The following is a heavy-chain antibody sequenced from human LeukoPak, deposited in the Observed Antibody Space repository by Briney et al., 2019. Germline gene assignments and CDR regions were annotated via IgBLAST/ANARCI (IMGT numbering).Heavy chain of an antibody. CDR3: ARVPRGNSYGVEY. CDR2: ISWNSGSI. J-gene: IGHJ4*02. V-gene: IGHV3-9*01. Sequence: PGGSLRLSCAASGFTFDDYAMHWVRQAPGKGLEWVSGISWNSGSIGYADSVKGRFTISRDNAKNSVYLQMNSLRAEDTAVYYCARVPRGNSYGVEYWGQGTLVTVSS. CDR1: GFTFDDYA. D-gene: IGHD5-18*01.